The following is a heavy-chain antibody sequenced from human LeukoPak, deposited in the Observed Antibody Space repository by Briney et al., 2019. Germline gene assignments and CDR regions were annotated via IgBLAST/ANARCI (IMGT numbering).Heavy chain of an antibody. V-gene: IGHV4-34*01. J-gene: IGHJ1*01. D-gene: IGHD2-21*02. CDR2: INHSGST. Sequence: SETLSLTCAVYGGSFSGYYWSWIRQPPGKGLEWIGEINHSGSTNYNPSLKSRVTISVDTSKSQFSLKLSSVTAADTAVYYCARVYCGGDCSTFQHWGQGTLVTVSS. CDR3: ARVYCGGDCSTFQH. CDR1: GGSFSGYY.